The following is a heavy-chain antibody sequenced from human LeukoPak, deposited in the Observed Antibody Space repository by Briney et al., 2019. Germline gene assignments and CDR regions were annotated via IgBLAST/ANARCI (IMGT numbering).Heavy chain of an antibody. J-gene: IGHJ4*02. Sequence: GGSLRLSCAASGFTFSSYAMSWVRRAPGKGLEWVSAISGSGGSTYYADSVKGRFTISRDNSKNTLYLQMNSLRAEDTAVYYCAKGRIVVVVAAPIDYWGQGTLVTVPS. CDR1: GFTFSSYA. CDR3: AKGRIVVVVAAPIDY. D-gene: IGHD2-15*01. V-gene: IGHV3-23*01. CDR2: ISGSGGST.